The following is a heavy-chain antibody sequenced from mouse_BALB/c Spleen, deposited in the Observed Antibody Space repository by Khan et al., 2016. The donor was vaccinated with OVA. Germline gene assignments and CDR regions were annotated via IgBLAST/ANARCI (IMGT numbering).Heavy chain of an antibody. J-gene: IGHJ3*01. V-gene: IGHV1S81*02. CDR1: GYTFTSYY. Sequence: QVRLQQSGAELVKPGASMKLSCKASGYTFTSYYMYWVKQRPGQGLEWIGEINPSDGDTNFNEKFKSKATLTVDKSSSTVYMQLSSLTSEDSAVYYCTRSGYGTFAYWGQGTLVTVSA. CDR2: INPSDGDT. D-gene: IGHD2-1*01. CDR3: TRSGYGTFAY.